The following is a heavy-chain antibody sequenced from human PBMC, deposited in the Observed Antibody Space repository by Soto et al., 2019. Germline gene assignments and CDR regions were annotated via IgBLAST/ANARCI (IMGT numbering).Heavy chain of an antibody. Sequence: ASVKVSCKASGGTFSSYTISWVRQAPGQGLEWMGRIIPILGIANYAQKFQGRVTITADKSTSTAYMELSSLRSEDTAVYYCATIFEASPNSHAFDIWGQGTMVTVSS. D-gene: IGHD3-3*01. CDR1: GGTFSSYT. J-gene: IGHJ3*02. CDR2: IIPILGIA. CDR3: ATIFEASPNSHAFDI. V-gene: IGHV1-69*02.